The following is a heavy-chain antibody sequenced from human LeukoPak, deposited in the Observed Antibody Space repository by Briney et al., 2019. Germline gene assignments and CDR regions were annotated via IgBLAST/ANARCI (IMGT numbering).Heavy chain of an antibody. J-gene: IGHJ6*03. Sequence: LRLSCAASGFTFSDYYMTWIRQAPGKGLEWIGSIYYSGSTYYNPSLKSRVTISVDTSKNQFSLKLSSVTAADTAVYYCASLPNYYYYYMDVWGRGTTVTISS. D-gene: IGHD2-8*01. CDR3: ASLPNYYYYYMDV. CDR2: IYYSGST. CDR1: GFTFSDYY. V-gene: IGHV4-59*05.